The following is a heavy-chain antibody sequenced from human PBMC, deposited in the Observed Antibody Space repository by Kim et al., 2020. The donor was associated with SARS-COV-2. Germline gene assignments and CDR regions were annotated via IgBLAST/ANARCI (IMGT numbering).Heavy chain of an antibody. Sequence: SETLSLTCTVSGGSISSSSYYWGWIRQPPGKGLEWIGSIYYSGSTYYNPSLKSRVTISVDTSKNQFSLKLSSVTAADTAVYYCARDHPIAAAALFHFDYWGQGTLVTVSS. V-gene: IGHV4-39*07. CDR1: GGSISSSSYY. J-gene: IGHJ4*02. CDR3: ARDHPIAAAALFHFDY. D-gene: IGHD6-13*01. CDR2: IYYSGST.